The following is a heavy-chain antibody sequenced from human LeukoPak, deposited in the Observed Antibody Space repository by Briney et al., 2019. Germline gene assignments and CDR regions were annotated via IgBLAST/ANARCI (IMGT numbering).Heavy chain of an antibody. CDR2: IYTSGST. CDR3: ARAYDYGGNSDYFDY. D-gene: IGHD4-23*01. J-gene: IGHJ4*02. CDR1: GGSLSSYY. V-gene: IGHV4-4*07. Sequence: SETLSLTCTVSGGSLSSYYWSWIRQPAGKGLEWIGRIYTSGSTNYNPSLKSRVTVSVDTSKNQFSLKLSSVTAADTAVYYCARAYDYGGNSDYFDYWGQGTLVTVSS.